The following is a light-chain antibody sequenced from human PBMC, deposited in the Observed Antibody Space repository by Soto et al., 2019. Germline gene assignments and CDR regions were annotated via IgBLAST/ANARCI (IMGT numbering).Light chain of an antibody. V-gene: IGLV2-8*01. Sequence: QSALTQPPSASGSPGHSVAISCTGTSSDVGGYNYVSWYQQHPGKAPKLMIYEVNKRPSGVPDRFSGSKSGNTASLTVSGLQAEDDADYYCSSYAGSSNVFGTGTKLTVL. J-gene: IGLJ1*01. CDR3: SSYAGSSNV. CDR1: SSDVGGYNY. CDR2: EVN.